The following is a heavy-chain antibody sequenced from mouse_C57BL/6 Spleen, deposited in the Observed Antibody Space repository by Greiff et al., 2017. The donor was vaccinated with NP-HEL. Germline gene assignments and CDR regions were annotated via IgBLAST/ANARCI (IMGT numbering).Heavy chain of an antibody. CDR3: ARGGLLLREGDAMDY. D-gene: IGHD1-1*01. Sequence: QVQLKQSGAELAKPGASVKLSCKASGYTFTSYWMHWVNQRPGQGLEWIGYINPSSGYTKYNQKFKDKATLTADKSSSTAYMQLSSLTYEDSAVYYCARGGLLLREGDAMDYWGQGTSVTVSS. V-gene: IGHV1-7*01. CDR1: GYTFTSYW. CDR2: INPSSGYT. J-gene: IGHJ4*01.